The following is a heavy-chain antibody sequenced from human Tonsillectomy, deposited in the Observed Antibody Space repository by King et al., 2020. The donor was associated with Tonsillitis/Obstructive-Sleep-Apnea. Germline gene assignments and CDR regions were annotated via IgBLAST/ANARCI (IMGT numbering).Heavy chain of an antibody. J-gene: IGHJ3*02. CDR2: ISTSSNYI. Sequence: EEQLVQSGGGLVKPGGSLRLSCAASEFTFSTYSMSWVRQATGKGLEWVSSISTSSNYIYYGDSVKGRFAISRDNAKNSLYLHMNSLRAEDTAVYYCARDSDDSFDIWGQGTMVTVSA. V-gene: IGHV3-21*03. CDR3: ARDSDDSFDI. CDR1: EFTFSTYS.